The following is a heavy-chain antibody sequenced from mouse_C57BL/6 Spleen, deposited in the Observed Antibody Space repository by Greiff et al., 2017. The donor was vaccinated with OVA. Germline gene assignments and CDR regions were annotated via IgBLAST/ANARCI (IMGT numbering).Heavy chain of an antibody. J-gene: IGHJ3*01. V-gene: IGHV1-15*01. CDR2: IDPETGGT. CDR3: ARWDPWFAY. Sequence: QVQLQQSGAELVRPGASVTLSCKASGYTFTDYEMHWVKQTPVHGLEWIGAIDPETGGTAYNQKFKGKAILTVDKSSSTAYMQLSSLTSEDSAVYYCARWDPWFAYWGQGTLVTVSA. D-gene: IGHD4-1*01. CDR1: GYTFTDYE.